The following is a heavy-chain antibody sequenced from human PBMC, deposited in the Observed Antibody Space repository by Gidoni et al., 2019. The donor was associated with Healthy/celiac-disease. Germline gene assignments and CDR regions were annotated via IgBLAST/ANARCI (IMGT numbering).Heavy chain of an antibody. CDR1: GFTFSSYA. J-gene: IGHJ4*02. CDR3: AKRSGVLLWFGEPVYFDY. V-gene: IGHV3-23*01. Sequence: EVQLLESGGGLVQPRGSLRLSCAASGFTFSSYAMSWVRQAPGKGLEWVSAISGSGGSTYYADSVKGRFTISRDNSKNTLYLQMNSLRAEDTAVYYCAKRSGVLLWFGEPVYFDYWGQGTLVTVSS. D-gene: IGHD3-10*01. CDR2: ISGSGGST.